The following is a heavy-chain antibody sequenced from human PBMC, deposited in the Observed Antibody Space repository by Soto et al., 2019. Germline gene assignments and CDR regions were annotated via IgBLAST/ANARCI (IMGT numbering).Heavy chain of an antibody. CDR1: GYSFTSYW. D-gene: IGHD3-22*01. J-gene: IGHJ6*02. CDR2: IYPGDSDT. CDR3: ARMYYYDSSGYKYGMDV. V-gene: IGHV5-51*01. Sequence: PGESLKISCKGSGYSFTSYWIGWVRQMPGKGLEWMGIIYPGDSDTRYSPSFQGQVTISADKSISTAYLQWSSLKASDTATYYCARMYYYDSSGYKYGMDVWGQGTTVTVSS.